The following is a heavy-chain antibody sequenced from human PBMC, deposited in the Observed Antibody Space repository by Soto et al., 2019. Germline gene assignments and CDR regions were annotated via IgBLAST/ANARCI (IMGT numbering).Heavy chain of an antibody. CDR3: ASWKPDYGDTHQDY. CDR1: GFTFSSYA. Sequence: QVQLVESGGGVVQPGRSLRLSCAASGFTFSSYAMHWVRQAPGKGLEWVAVISYDGSNKYYADSVKGRFTISRDNSKNTLYLQMNSLRAEDTAVYYCASWKPDYGDTHQDYWGQGTLVTVSS. D-gene: IGHD4-17*01. J-gene: IGHJ4*02. V-gene: IGHV3-30-3*01. CDR2: ISYDGSNK.